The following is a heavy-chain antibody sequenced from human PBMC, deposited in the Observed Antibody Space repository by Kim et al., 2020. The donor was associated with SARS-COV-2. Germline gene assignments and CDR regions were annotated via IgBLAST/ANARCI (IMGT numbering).Heavy chain of an antibody. J-gene: IGHJ6*02. D-gene: IGHD6-19*01. Sequence: SQTLSLTCAISGDSVSSNSAAWNWIRQSPSRGLEWLGRTYYRSKWYNDYAVSVKSRITINPDTSKNQFSLQLNSVTPEDTAVYYCARERSIRPVAGMVSPEYYYYYGMDVWGQGTTVTVSS. CDR1: GDSVSSNSAA. CDR3: ARERSIRPVAGMVSPEYYYYYGMDV. V-gene: IGHV6-1*01. CDR2: TYYRSKWYN.